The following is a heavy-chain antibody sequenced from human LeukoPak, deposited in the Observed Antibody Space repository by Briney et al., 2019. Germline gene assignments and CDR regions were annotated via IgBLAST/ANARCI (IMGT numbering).Heavy chain of an antibody. CDR3: ARGRASLTAWFVP. CDR1: GYTFTAYY. D-gene: IGHD1-20*01. V-gene: IGHV1-2*02. J-gene: IGHJ5*02. Sequence: ASVKVSCEASGYTFTAYYMHWVRQAPGQGLEWMGWIDPNSGVTDSAQKFQGRVTVTRDTSINTVYMELSRLTSDDTAVYYCARGRASLTAWFVPWGQGTLVTVSS. CDR2: IDPNSGVT.